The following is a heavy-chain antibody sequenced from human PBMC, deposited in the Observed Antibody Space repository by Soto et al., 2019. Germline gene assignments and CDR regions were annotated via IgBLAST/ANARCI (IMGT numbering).Heavy chain of an antibody. CDR1: GGSISGYY. CDR3: ARAVGSWGDYFDY. Sequence: PSETLSLTCTVSGGSISGYYWSWIRQPPGKGLEWIGYIYYTGSTDYNPSLKSRVTISVDTSKNQFSLKLSSVTAADTAVYYCARAVGSWGDYFDYWGQGTQVTVSS. D-gene: IGHD2-15*01. CDR2: IYYTGST. V-gene: IGHV4-59*12. J-gene: IGHJ4*02.